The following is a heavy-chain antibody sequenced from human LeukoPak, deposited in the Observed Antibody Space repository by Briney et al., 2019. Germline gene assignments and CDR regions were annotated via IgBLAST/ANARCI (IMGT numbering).Heavy chain of an antibody. J-gene: IGHJ4*02. D-gene: IGHD3-3*01. CDR1: GYTFTGYY. CDR2: INPNSGGT. V-gene: IGHV1-2*06. Sequence: ASLKVSCKASGYTFTGYYMHWVRQAPGQGLEWMGRINPNSGGTNYAQKFQGRVTMTRDTSISTAYMGLSRLRSDDTAVYYCARGGAYYDFWSGYYIYVYWGQGTLVTVSS. CDR3: ARGGAYYDFWSGYYIYVY.